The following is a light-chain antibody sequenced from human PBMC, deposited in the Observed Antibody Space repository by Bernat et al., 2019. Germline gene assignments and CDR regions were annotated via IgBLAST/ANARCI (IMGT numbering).Light chain of an antibody. CDR2: EVS. Sequence: QSALTQPPSASGSPGQSVTISCTGTSSDVGGYNYVSWYQQHPGKAPKLMIFEVSKRPSGVPDRFSGSKSGNTASLTVSGLQAEDEADYFCSSYEGSNNLVFGGGTRRT. J-gene: IGLJ2*01. CDR1: SSDVGGYNY. V-gene: IGLV2-8*01. CDR3: SSYEGSNNLV.